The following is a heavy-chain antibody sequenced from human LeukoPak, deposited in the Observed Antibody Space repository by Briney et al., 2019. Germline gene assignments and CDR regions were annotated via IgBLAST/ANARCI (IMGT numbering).Heavy chain of an antibody. Sequence: GGSLRLSCAASGFIFSRYAMGWVRQPPGKGLEWVSTISGSGGNTYYAASVKGRFTISRDNSKNTLYLQMNSLRAEDTAVYYCAKAVDTAMVTSDYWGQGALVAVSS. V-gene: IGHV3-23*01. CDR1: GFIFSRYA. CDR2: ISGSGGNT. J-gene: IGHJ4*02. CDR3: AKAVDTAMVTSDY. D-gene: IGHD5-18*01.